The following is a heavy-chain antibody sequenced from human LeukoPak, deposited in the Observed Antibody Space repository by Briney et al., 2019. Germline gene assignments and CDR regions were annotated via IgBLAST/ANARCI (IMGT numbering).Heavy chain of an antibody. Sequence: SETLSLTCTVSGGSISSGGYYWSWIRQHPGKGLEWIGYIYYSGSTYYNPSLKSRVTISVDTSKNQFSLKLSSVTAADTAVYYCARAPSSLGIPEGYFDYWGQGTLVTVSS. CDR2: IYYSGST. CDR1: GGSISSGGYY. CDR3: ARAPSSLGIPEGYFDY. D-gene: IGHD6-6*01. J-gene: IGHJ4*02. V-gene: IGHV4-31*03.